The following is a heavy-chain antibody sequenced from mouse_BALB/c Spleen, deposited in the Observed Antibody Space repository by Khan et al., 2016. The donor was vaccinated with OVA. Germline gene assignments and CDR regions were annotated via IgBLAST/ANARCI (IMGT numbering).Heavy chain of an antibody. CDR3: ARKKYSYDRYFDV. V-gene: IGHV9-3-1*01. Sequence: QIQLVQSGPELKKPGETVKISCKASGATFTNYGMNWVKQAPGEGLKWMGWINTYTGEPTYADDFKGRFAFSLETSASTAYLQINNLKNEDTAAYFCARKKYSYDRYFDVWGAGTTVTVSS. J-gene: IGHJ1*01. CDR1: GATFTNYG. D-gene: IGHD2-12*01. CDR2: INTYTGEP.